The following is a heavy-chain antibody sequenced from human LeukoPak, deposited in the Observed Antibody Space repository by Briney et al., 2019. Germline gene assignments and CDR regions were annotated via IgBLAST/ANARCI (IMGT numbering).Heavy chain of an antibody. D-gene: IGHD2-8*01. CDR2: IYYSGST. Sequence: SETLSLTCTVSGGSISSYYWSWIRQPPGKGLEWIGYIYYSGSTNYNPSLKSRVTIPVDTSKNQFSLKLSSVTAADTAVYYCAREVLYHLNWFDPWGQGTLVTVSS. CDR1: GGSISSYY. J-gene: IGHJ5*02. CDR3: AREVLYHLNWFDP. V-gene: IGHV4-59*01.